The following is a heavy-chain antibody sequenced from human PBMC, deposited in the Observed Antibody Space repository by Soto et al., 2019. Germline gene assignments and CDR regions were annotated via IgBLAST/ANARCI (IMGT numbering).Heavy chain of an antibody. D-gene: IGHD2-8*01. Sequence: SETLSLTCTVSGGSISSYYWSWIRQPPGKGLEWIGYIYYSGSTNYNPSLKSRVPISVDTSKNQFSLKLSSVTAADTAVYYCARGKCTNGVCSNYYYYYYMDVWGKGTTVTVSS. J-gene: IGHJ6*03. V-gene: IGHV4-59*01. CDR3: ARGKCTNGVCSNYYYYYYMDV. CDR1: GGSISSYY. CDR2: IYYSGST.